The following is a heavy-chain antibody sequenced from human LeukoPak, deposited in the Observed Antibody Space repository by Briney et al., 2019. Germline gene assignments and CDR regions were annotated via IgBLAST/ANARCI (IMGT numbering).Heavy chain of an antibody. V-gene: IGHV4-61*02. J-gene: IGHJ4*02. CDR3: AREGMVAYFDY. CDR2: IIASGST. Sequence: PSQTLDLTCTVSGGPLSSGSYYWSWIRPPAGTGLEWIRRIIASGSTNYNSSLKSRVTISVDTSKNQFSLKLSSVTAADTAVYYCAREGMVAYFDYWGQGTLVTVSS. CDR1: GGPLSSGSYY. D-gene: IGHD2-15*01.